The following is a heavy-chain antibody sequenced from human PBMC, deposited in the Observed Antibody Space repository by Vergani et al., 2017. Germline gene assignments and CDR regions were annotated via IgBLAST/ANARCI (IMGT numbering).Heavy chain of an antibody. CDR3: ATGAGPFDI. V-gene: IGHV4-61*02. CDR1: GESIRSGSHY. CDR2: IHTGGST. J-gene: IGHJ4*02. D-gene: IGHD7-27*01. Sequence: QVKLQESGPGLLKPSQTLSLTCTVSGESIRSGSHYWGWIRQPAGKGPEWIGHIHTGGSTDLNPSFKSRVSISVDTSKSQFSLKLNSVTVADTAVYYCATGAGPFDIWGQGTLVNVSS.